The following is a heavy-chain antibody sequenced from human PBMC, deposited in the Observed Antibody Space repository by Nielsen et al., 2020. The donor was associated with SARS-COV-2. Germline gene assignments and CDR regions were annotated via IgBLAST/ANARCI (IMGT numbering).Heavy chain of an antibody. Sequence: SLKISCAASGFTFDDYAMHWVRQAPGKGLEWVSGISWNSGSIGYADSVKGRFTISRDNAKNSLYLQMNSLRAKDTALYYCAKDGLWFGDPGDYYGMDVWGQGTTVTVSS. J-gene: IGHJ6*02. CDR2: ISWNSGSI. V-gene: IGHV3-9*01. D-gene: IGHD3-10*01. CDR1: GFTFDDYA. CDR3: AKDGLWFGDPGDYYGMDV.